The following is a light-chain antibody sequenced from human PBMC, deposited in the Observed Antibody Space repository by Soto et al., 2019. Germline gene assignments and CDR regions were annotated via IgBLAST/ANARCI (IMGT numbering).Light chain of an antibody. CDR2: GAS. Sequence: EIVMTQSPASLSVSPGERATLSCRASQSVSINLAWYQQKPGQAPRLLIYGASTRATGIPGRFSGSGSRTDFTLTISSLQSEDFAVYFCQQYEFWPPSAFGQGTKLEIK. V-gene: IGKV3-15*01. J-gene: IGKJ2*01. CDR1: QSVSIN. CDR3: QQYEFWPPSA.